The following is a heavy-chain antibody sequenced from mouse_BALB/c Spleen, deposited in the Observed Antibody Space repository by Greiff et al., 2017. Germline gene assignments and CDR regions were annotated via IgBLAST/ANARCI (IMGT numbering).Heavy chain of an antibody. D-gene: IGHD1-1*01. V-gene: IGHV5-4*02. CDR2: ISDGGSYT. Sequence: EVQLVESGGGLVKPGGSLKLSCSASGFTFSDYFIYWVRQTPEKRLEWVATISDGGSYTDYPDRVKGRFTISRDNAKNTLFLQMTSLRSEDTAMYYCASSSYGSPWFAYWGQGTLVTVSA. CDR3: ASSSYGSPWFAY. CDR1: GFTFSDYF. J-gene: IGHJ3*01.